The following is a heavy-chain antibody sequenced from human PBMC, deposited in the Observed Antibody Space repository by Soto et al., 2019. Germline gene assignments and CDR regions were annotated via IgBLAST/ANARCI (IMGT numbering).Heavy chain of an antibody. V-gene: IGHV3-48*01. CDR3: ARPLTHYDILTGYYSIFDY. D-gene: IGHD3-9*01. Sequence: GGSLRLSCAASGFTFSSYSMNWVRQAPGKGLEWVSYISSSSSTIYYADSVKGRFTISRDNAKNSLYLQMNSLRAEDTAVYYCARPLTHYDILTGYYSIFDYWGQGTLVTVLL. CDR1: GFTFSSYS. J-gene: IGHJ4*02. CDR2: ISSSSSTI.